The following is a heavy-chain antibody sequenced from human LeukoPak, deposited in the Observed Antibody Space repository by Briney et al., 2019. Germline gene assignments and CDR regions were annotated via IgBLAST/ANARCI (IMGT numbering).Heavy chain of an antibody. V-gene: IGHV3-30*04. J-gene: IGHJ3*01. CDR2: ISHDGSNE. D-gene: IGHD3-22*01. CDR1: GFTVSNYA. Sequence: GGSLRLSCAASGFTVSNYAIHWVRQAPGKGLEWVAHISHDGSNEHYADSVKGRFTISRDKSRDTVSLQTNSLRPEDTAVYYCARGDSFFSDTRDLPHSFDVWGPGTMVTVSS. CDR3: ARGDSFFSDTRDLPHSFDV.